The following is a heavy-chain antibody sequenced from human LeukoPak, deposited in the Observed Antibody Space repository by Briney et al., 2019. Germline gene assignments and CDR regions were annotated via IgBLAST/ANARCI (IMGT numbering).Heavy chain of an antibody. D-gene: IGHD4-23*01. Sequence: SETLSLTCTVSGGSISSSSYYWGWIRQPPGKGLEWIGSIYYTGSTYYNPSLKSRVTISVDTSKKQFSLKLSSVTAADTSVYYCARLHYGGNYGYYYYYMDVWGKGTTVTISS. CDR3: ARLHYGGNYGYYYYYMDV. J-gene: IGHJ6*03. V-gene: IGHV4-39*01. CDR1: GGSISSSSYY. CDR2: IYYTGST.